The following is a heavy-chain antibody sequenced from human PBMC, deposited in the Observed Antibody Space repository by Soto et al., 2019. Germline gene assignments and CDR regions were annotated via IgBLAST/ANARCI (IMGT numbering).Heavy chain of an antibody. CDR1: GGSISSGGYY. D-gene: IGHD3-10*01. CDR3: AIDRGLWFGELAYYYYYMDV. Sequence: PSETLSLTCTVSGGSISSGGYYWSWIRQHPGKGLEWIGYIYYSGSTYYNPSLKSRVTISVDTSKNQFSLKLSSVTAADTAVYYCAIDRGLWFGELAYYYYYMDVWGKGTTVTVSS. J-gene: IGHJ6*03. V-gene: IGHV4-31*03. CDR2: IYYSGST.